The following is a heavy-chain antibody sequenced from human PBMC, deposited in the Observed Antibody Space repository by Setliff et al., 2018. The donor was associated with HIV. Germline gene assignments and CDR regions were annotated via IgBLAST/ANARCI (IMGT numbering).Heavy chain of an antibody. D-gene: IGHD6-19*01. Sequence: GGSLRLSCAASRFSFRSYWMNWVRQAPGKGLAWVASIKQDGSEIYYVDSVKGRFTISRDNARGALFLQMNNLRADDTALYYCTRGSSGWYSDYWGRGTLVTVSS. J-gene: IGHJ4*02. CDR3: TRGSSGWYSDY. CDR1: RFSFRSYW. V-gene: IGHV3-7*03. CDR2: IKQDGSEI.